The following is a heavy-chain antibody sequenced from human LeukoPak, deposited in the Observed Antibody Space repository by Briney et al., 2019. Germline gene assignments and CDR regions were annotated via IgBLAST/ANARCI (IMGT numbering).Heavy chain of an antibody. Sequence: SETLSLTCTVSGGSISSNNYYWSGIRQHPGKGLEWIGYIYYSGSTYYNPSLKSRVTISVDTSKNQFSLKLSSVTAADTAVYYCARGPYSGYDPYYFDYWGQGTLVTVSS. CDR3: ARGPYSGYDPYYFDY. CDR1: GGSISSNNYY. D-gene: IGHD5-12*01. CDR2: IYYSGST. V-gene: IGHV4-31*03. J-gene: IGHJ4*02.